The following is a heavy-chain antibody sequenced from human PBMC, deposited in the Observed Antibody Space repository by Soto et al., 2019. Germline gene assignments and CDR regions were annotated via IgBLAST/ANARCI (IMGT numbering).Heavy chain of an antibody. CDR1: GFMFTSSA. CDR3: AKVFYYYDSSGYYYFDY. Sequence: ASVKVSCKTSGFMFTSSAVQWVRQARGQRLEWIGWLVVGSGNTHYAQHFQERVTISRDNSKNTLYLQMSSLRAEDTAVYYCAKVFYYYDSSGYYYFDYWGQGTLVTVS. D-gene: IGHD3-22*01. V-gene: IGHV1-58*01. CDR2: LVVGSGNT. J-gene: IGHJ4*02.